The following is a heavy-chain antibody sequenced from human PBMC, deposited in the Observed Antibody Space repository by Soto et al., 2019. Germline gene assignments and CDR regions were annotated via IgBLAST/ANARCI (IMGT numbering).Heavy chain of an antibody. CDR1: GGSISSGGYY. CDR2: IYYSGST. CDR3: ARDGVYGSGSSFDP. D-gene: IGHD3-10*01. Sequence: QVQLQESGPGLVKPSQTLSLTCTVSGGSISSGGYYWSGIRQHPGKGLEWIGYIYYSGSTYYNPSLKSRVTISVDTSKNQFSLKLSSVTAADTAVYYCARDGVYGSGSSFDPWGQGTLVTVSS. V-gene: IGHV4-31*03. J-gene: IGHJ5*02.